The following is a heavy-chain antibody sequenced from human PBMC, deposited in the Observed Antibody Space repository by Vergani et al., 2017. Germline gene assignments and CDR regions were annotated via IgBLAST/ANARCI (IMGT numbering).Heavy chain of an antibody. Sequence: QVQLVQSGAEVKKPGSSVKVSCKASGGTFSSYAISWVRQAPGQGLEWMGRIIPILGIANYAQKFQGRVTITADKSTSTAYMELSSLRSEDTAVYYCARGGAAAGNRYYYYYYYMDVWGKGTTVTVSS. CDR3: ARGGAAAGNRYYYYYYYMDV. CDR2: IIPILGIA. D-gene: IGHD6-13*01. V-gene: IGHV1-69*04. CDR1: GGTFSSYA. J-gene: IGHJ6*03.